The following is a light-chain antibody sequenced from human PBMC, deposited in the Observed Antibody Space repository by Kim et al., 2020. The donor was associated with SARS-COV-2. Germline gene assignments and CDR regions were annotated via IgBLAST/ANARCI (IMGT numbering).Light chain of an antibody. CDR3: GTWDSSLSAYV. CDR1: TSNIGNNC. CDR2: DNN. V-gene: IGLV1-51*01. Sequence: GQTITISWSGSTSNIGNNCISWYRQLPGTAPKLRIYDNNKRPSGIPDRFSGSKSGTSATLGITGLQTGDEADYYCGTWDSSLSAYVFGTGTKVTVL. J-gene: IGLJ1*01.